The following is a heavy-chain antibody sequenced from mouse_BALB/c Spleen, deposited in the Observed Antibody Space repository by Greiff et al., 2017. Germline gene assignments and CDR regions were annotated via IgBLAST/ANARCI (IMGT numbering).Heavy chain of an antibody. Sequence: DVQLQESGPGLVKPSQSLSLTCTVTGYSITSDYAWNWIRQFPGNKLEWMGYISYSGSTSYNPSLKSRISITRDTSKNQFFLQLNSVTTEDTATYYCAIYDYDGQYYAMDYWGQGTSVTVSS. CDR2: ISYSGST. V-gene: IGHV3-2*02. CDR1: GYSITSDYA. D-gene: IGHD2-4*01. CDR3: AIYDYDGQYYAMDY. J-gene: IGHJ4*01.